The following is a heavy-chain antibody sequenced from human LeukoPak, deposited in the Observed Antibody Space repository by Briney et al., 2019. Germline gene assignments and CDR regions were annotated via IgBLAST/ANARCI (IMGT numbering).Heavy chain of an antibody. V-gene: IGHV4-39*07. CDR2: IYYSGST. Sequence: SETLSLTCTVSGGSISSSSYYWGWIRQPPGKGLEWIGSIYYSGSTYYNPSLKSRVTISVDTSKNQFSLKLSSVTAAVTAVYYCAITYYYYMDVWGKGTTVTVSS. CDR3: AITYYYYMDV. J-gene: IGHJ6*03. CDR1: GGSISSSSYY.